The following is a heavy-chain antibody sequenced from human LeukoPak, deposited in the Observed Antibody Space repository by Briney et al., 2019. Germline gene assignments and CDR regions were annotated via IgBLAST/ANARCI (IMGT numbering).Heavy chain of an antibody. J-gene: IGHJ4*02. CDR1: GFTFSSYG. Sequence: GRSLRLSCAASGFTFSSYGMHWVRQAPGKGLEWVAVISYDGSNKYYADSVKGRFTISRDNSKNTLYLQMNSLRAEGTAVYYCAKDRKGYSYDWGQGTLVTVSS. D-gene: IGHD5-18*01. V-gene: IGHV3-30*18. CDR3: AKDRKGYSYD. CDR2: ISYDGSNK.